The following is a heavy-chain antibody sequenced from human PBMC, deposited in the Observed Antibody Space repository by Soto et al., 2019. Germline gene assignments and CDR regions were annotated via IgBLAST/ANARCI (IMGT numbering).Heavy chain of an antibody. J-gene: IGHJ4*02. D-gene: IGHD6-19*01. V-gene: IGHV5-51*01. CDR2: IYPGNSET. CDR1: DYKFTSYW. Sequence: PGESLKISCQGSDYKFTSYWIGWVRQLPGKGLEWMGFIYPGNSETRYSPSFEGQVTTSADKSISTAYLQWSSLKASDTAMYYCTRHKSVSSGWYYFDNWGQGTMVTVSS. CDR3: TRHKSVSSGWYYFDN.